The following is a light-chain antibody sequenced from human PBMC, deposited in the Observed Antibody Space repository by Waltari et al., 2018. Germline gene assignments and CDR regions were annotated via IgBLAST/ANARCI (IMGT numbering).Light chain of an antibody. V-gene: IGKV3-20*01. Sequence: EIVLTQSPGTLSLSLGERATVSCRASQGVSRALAWYQQKPGQAPRLLIYGASTRATGIPDRFSGSGSGTYFSLTISRLEPDDFAVYYCQHYLRLPVTFGQGTTVEI. J-gene: IGKJ1*01. CDR2: GAS. CDR1: QGVSRA. CDR3: QHYLRLPVT.